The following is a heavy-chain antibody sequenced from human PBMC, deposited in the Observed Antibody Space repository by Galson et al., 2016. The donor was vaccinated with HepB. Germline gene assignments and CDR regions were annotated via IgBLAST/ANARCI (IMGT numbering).Heavy chain of an antibody. V-gene: IGHV3-30-3*01. Sequence: SLRLSCAASGFTFSSYAMHWVRQAPGKGLEWVAVISYDGGNKYYADSVKGRFTISRDNSKNPLYLQMNSLRAKDTAVYHCARDRRRYFDWLVLWGQGTLVTVSS. CDR2: ISYDGGNK. D-gene: IGHD3-9*01. CDR3: ARDRRRYFDWLVL. J-gene: IGHJ4*02. CDR1: GFTFSSYA.